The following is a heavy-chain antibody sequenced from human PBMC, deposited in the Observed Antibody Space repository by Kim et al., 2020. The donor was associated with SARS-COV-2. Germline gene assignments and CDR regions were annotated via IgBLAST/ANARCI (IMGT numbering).Heavy chain of an antibody. V-gene: IGHV1-2*06. J-gene: IGHJ5*02. CDR2: INPNSGGT. D-gene: IGHD2-15*01. CDR3: ASDPGQEPDYCSGGSCYVTDGWFDP. CDR1: GYTFTGYY. Sequence: ASVKVSCKASGYTFTGYYMHWVRQAPGQGLEWMGRINPNSGGTNYAQKFQGRVTMTRDTSISTAYMELSRLRSDDTAVYHCASDPGQEPDYCSGGSCYVTDGWFDPWGHGTLVTVSS.